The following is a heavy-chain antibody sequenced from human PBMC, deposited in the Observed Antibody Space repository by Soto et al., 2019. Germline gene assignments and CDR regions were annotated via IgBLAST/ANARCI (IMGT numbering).Heavy chain of an antibody. CDR3: ARDNYYSDSSGGHNWFDP. CDR1: GGSISSGGYS. J-gene: IGHJ5*02. Sequence: QLQLQESGSGLVKPSQTLSLTCAVSGGSISSGGYSWSWILQPPGKGLEWIGYIYHSGSTYYNPTLKGRVTISVDSSTNQSSLKLSSVTAADTAVYYCARDNYYSDSSGGHNWFDPWGQGTLVTVSS. V-gene: IGHV4-30-2*01. D-gene: IGHD3-22*01. CDR2: IYHSGST.